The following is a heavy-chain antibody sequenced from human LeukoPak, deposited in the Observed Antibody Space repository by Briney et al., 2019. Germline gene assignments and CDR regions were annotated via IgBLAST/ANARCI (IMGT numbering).Heavy chain of an antibody. Sequence: ASVKVSCKASGGTFSSYAISWVQQAPGKGLEWMGLVDPEDGETIYAEKFQGRVTITADTSTDTAYMELSSLRSEDTAVYYCATVPPYYYGSGSYHWFDPWGQGTLVTVSS. V-gene: IGHV1-69-2*01. CDR3: ATVPPYYYGSGSYHWFDP. CDR2: VDPEDGET. CDR1: GGTFSSYA. J-gene: IGHJ5*02. D-gene: IGHD3-10*01.